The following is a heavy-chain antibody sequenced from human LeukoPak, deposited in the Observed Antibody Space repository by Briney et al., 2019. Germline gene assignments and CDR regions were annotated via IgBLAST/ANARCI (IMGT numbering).Heavy chain of an antibody. Sequence: PSQTLSLTCTVSGGSISSGDYYWSWIRQPPGTGLEWIAYMYYSGSTYYNPSLKSRVTMSADTSKNQLFLKLSSVTAADPAVYYCARPYYYDSRIGPWGQGILVTVSS. CDR2: MYYSGST. CDR3: ARPYYYDSRIGP. J-gene: IGHJ5*02. D-gene: IGHD3-22*01. CDR1: GGSISSGDYY. V-gene: IGHV4-30-4*01.